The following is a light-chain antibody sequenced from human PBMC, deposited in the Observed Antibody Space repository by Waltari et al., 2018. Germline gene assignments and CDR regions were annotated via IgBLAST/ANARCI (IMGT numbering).Light chain of an antibody. J-gene: IGKJ1*01. CDR3: HQYYSTPWT. CDR1: QSVSYSSNNNNY. CDR2: WAS. Sequence: DIVMTQSPDSLAVSLGERATINCKSSQSVSYSSNNNNYLAWYQQKPGQPPKLLLYWASTRESGVPDRFSGSGSGTDFTLTISSLQAEDVAVYYCHQYYSTPWTFGQGTKVEIK. V-gene: IGKV4-1*01.